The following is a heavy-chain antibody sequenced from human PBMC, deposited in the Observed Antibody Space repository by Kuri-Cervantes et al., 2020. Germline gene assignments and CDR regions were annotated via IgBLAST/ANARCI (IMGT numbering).Heavy chain of an antibody. D-gene: IGHD3-22*01. Sequence: GESLKISCAASGFTFSSYAMHWARRAPGKGLEWVSSISSSSSYIYYADSVKGRFTISRDNAKNSLYLQMNSLRAEDTAVYYCASLPFYYYDSSGYRDYWGQGTLVTVSS. CDR2: ISSSSSYI. CDR3: ASLPFYYYDSSGYRDY. CDR1: GFTFSSYA. V-gene: IGHV3-21*01. J-gene: IGHJ4*02.